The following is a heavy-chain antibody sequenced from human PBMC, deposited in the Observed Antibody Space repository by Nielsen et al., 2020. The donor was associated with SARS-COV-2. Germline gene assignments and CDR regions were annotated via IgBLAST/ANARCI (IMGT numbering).Heavy chain of an antibody. V-gene: IGHV1-69*13. CDR3: ARVVGATTWYFDL. Sequence: SVKVSCKASGGTFSSYAISWVRQAPGQGLEWMGGIIPIFGTANYALKFQGRVTITADESTSTAYMELSSLRFEDTAVYYCARVVGATTWYFDLWGRGTLVTVSS. J-gene: IGHJ2*01. D-gene: IGHD1-26*01. CDR1: GGTFSSYA. CDR2: IIPIFGTA.